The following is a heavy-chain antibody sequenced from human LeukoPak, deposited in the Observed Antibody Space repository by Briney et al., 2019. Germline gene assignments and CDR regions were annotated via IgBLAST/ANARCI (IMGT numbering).Heavy chain of an antibody. J-gene: IGHJ4*02. V-gene: IGHV3-7*01. CDR1: GFIFSSYA. D-gene: IGHD1-14*01. Sequence: GGSLRLSCEGSGFIFSSYAMTWVRQAPGKGLEWVANIKQDGSEKYYVDSVKGRFTISRDNAKNSLYLQMNSLRAEDTAVYYCARDVGIFDYWGQGTLVTVSS. CDR3: ARDVGIFDY. CDR2: IKQDGSEK.